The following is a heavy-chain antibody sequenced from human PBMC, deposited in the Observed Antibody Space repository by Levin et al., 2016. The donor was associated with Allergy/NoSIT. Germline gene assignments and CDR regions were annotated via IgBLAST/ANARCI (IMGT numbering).Heavy chain of an antibody. J-gene: IGHJ6*02. V-gene: IGHV4-34*01. Sequence: SETLSLTCAVYGGSFSGYYWSWIRQPPGKGLEWIGEINHSGSTNYNPSLKSRVTISVDTSKNQFSLKLSSVTAADTAVYYCARADLVGATISEPSYGMDVWGQGTTVTVSS. CDR3: ARADLVGATISEPSYGMDV. D-gene: IGHD1-26*01. CDR2: INHSGST. CDR1: GGSFSGYY.